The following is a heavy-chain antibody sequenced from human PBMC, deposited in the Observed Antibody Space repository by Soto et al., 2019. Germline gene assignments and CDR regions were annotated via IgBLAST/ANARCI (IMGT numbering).Heavy chain of an antibody. J-gene: IGHJ4*02. CDR2: ISGSGGIT. CDR3: AKSLSASPNYFFDS. CDR1: GFPFSSYA. D-gene: IGHD1-1*01. Sequence: LRLSCAASGFPFSSYAMSWVRQAPGKGLEWVSGISGSGGITYYADSVKGRFTISRDNSKNTLYLQMNSLRADDTAVYFCAKSLSASPNYFFDSWGQGTLVTVSS. V-gene: IGHV3-23*01.